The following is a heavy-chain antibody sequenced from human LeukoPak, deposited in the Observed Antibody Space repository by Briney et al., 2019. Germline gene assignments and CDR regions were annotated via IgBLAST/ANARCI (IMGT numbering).Heavy chain of an antibody. Sequence: PSETLSLTCTVSGGSISSSSYYWGWIRQPPGKGLEWLGSIYYRGSTYYYPSLKSRLPIAVDTSKNQFSLKLSSVTAADTAVYYCASCPTMVVTNHYSYYFDYWGQGTLVTVSS. D-gene: IGHD4-23*01. V-gene: IGHV4-39*01. CDR2: IYYRGST. CDR3: ASCPTMVVTNHYSYYFDY. J-gene: IGHJ4*02. CDR1: GGSISSSSYY.